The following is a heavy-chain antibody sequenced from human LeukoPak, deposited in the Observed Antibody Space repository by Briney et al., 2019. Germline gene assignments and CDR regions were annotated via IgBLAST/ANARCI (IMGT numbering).Heavy chain of an antibody. Sequence: SETLSLTCTVSGGSISSSSYYWGWIRQPPGKGLEWIGNIYYSGSTYYNPSLKSRFTISVDTSKNQFSPKLSSVTAADTAVYYCARLRRDYDTLTGYSAPFFDYWGQGTLVTVSS. CDR2: IYYSGST. CDR3: ARLRRDYDTLTGYSAPFFDY. J-gene: IGHJ4*02. CDR1: GGSISSSSYY. D-gene: IGHD3-9*01. V-gene: IGHV4-39*01.